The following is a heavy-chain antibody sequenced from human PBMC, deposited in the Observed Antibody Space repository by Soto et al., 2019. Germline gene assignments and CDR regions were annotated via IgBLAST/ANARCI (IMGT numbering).Heavy chain of an antibody. D-gene: IGHD4-17*01. CDR1: GGTFSGYA. V-gene: IGHV1-69*13. Sequence: ASVNVSCKSSGGTFSGYAISWVRQAPGQGLEWMGGIIPIFGTANYAQKFQGRVTITADESTSTAYMELSSLRSEDTAVYYCARRRIDYGGNSGRFDPWGQGTLVTVSS. CDR2: IIPIFGTA. J-gene: IGHJ5*02. CDR3: ARRRIDYGGNSGRFDP.